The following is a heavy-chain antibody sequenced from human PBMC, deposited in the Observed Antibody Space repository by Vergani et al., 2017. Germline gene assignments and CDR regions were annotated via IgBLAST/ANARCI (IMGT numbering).Heavy chain of an antibody. D-gene: IGHD3-3*01. CDR3: ARGKRSGDFWSGYLFDY. V-gene: IGHV1-69*01. CDR1: GETFHNIA. Sequence: QVQLEQSGAEVKRPGSSLNISCKASGETFHNIAIAWVRQAPGQGLEWMAGSTPISNTPTYSQKFQGRVRITADESTSTAYLELNSLRDDDTAVYYCARGKRSGDFWSGYLFDYWGQGTLVTVSS. CDR2: STPISNTP. J-gene: IGHJ4*02.